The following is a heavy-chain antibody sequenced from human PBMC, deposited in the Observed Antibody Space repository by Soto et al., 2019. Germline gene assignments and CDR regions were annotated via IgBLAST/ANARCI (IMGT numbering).Heavy chain of an antibody. V-gene: IGHV3-72*01. CDR3: AKDRRPNYYYGMDV. J-gene: IGHJ6*02. D-gene: IGHD6-25*01. CDR1: FILSGDC. Sequence: FILSGDCMDWVREARGEGVGRLGSTRNKANSYTTEYAASVKGRFTISRDDSKNTLYLQMNSLRAEDTAVYYCAKDRRPNYYYGMDVWGQGTTVTVSS. CDR2: TRNKANSYTT.